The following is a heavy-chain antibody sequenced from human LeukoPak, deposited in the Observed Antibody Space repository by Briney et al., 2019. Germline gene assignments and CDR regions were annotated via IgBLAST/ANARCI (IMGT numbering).Heavy chain of an antibody. CDR2: INPNNGDT. Sequence: ASVKVSCKASGYIFTTYFLHWVRQAPGQGLEWMGWINPNNGDTNYVQKFQGRVTMTRDTSISTAYMELTRLRSDDTAVYYCAREEGYDILTGYQDYWGQGTLVTVSS. D-gene: IGHD3-9*01. CDR1: GYIFTTYF. CDR3: AREEGYDILTGYQDY. V-gene: IGHV1-2*02. J-gene: IGHJ4*02.